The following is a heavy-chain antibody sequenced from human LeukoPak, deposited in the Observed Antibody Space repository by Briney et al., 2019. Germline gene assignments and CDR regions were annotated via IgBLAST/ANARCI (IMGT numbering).Heavy chain of an antibody. Sequence: GGSLRLSCEASGFTFNNCAMSWVRQAPGKGLEWVSTMSGSGAIAYYTDSDKGRFTISRDNSKNTLYLQMSSLRAKDTAVYYCAKDRSIGTYFTFDSWGQGTLVTVSS. CDR3: AKDRSIGTYFTFDS. V-gene: IGHV3-23*01. CDR1: GFTFNNCA. J-gene: IGHJ4*02. D-gene: IGHD1-26*01. CDR2: MSGSGAIA.